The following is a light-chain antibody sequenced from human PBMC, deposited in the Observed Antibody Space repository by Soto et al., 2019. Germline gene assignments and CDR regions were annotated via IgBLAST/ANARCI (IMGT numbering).Light chain of an antibody. CDR1: SSDVGGYNY. CDR3: SAYTSSSTYV. J-gene: IGLJ1*01. CDR2: DVS. Sequence: QSALTQPASVSGFPGQSITISCTGTSSDVGGYNYVSWYQQYPGKAPKLMIYDVSNRPSEVSNRFFGSKSGNTASLTISGLQAEDEADYYCSAYTSSSTYVFGAGTKVTVL. V-gene: IGLV2-14*01.